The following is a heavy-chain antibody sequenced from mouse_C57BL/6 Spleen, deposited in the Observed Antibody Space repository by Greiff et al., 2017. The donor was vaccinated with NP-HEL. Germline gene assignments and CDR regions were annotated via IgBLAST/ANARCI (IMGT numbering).Heavy chain of an antibody. Sequence: VQLKQSGPELVKPGASVKISCKASGYSFTDYNMNWVKQSNGKSLEWIGVINPNYGTTSYNQKFKGKATLTVDQSSSTAYMQLNSLTSEDSAVYYCAVYSKGLYWYFDVWGTGTTVTVSS. CDR3: AVYSKGLYWYFDV. CDR2: INPNYGTT. V-gene: IGHV1-39*01. CDR1: GYSFTDYN. J-gene: IGHJ1*03. D-gene: IGHD2-5*01.